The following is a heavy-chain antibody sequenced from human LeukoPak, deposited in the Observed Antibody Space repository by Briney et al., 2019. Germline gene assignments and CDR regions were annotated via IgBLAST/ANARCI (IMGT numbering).Heavy chain of an antibody. V-gene: IGHV3-23*01. CDR2: ITGSGGST. Sequence: HPGGSLRLSCAASGFTFRNYAMSWVRQAPGKGLEWVSGITGSGGSTYYADSVRGRFTISRDNSKNTLYLQMNSLRAEDTAVYYCAKAGYYSSGSNYKGFASWGQGTLVSVSS. D-gene: IGHD3-10*01. J-gene: IGHJ5*01. CDR3: AKAGYYSSGSNYKGFAS. CDR1: GFTFRNYA.